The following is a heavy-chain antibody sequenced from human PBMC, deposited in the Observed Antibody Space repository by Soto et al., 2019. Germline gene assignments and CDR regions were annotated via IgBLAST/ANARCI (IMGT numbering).Heavy chain of an antibody. Sequence: SETLSLTCTGSGGSISSYYWSWIRQPPGKGLEWIGYIYYSGSTNYNPSLKSRVTISVDTSKNQFSLKLSSVTAADTAVYYCARVSTIFGVVITLMAVWGKGTTVTVSS. J-gene: IGHJ6*03. V-gene: IGHV4-59*01. CDR2: IYYSGST. CDR3: ARVSTIFGVVITLMAV. CDR1: GGSISSYY. D-gene: IGHD3-3*01.